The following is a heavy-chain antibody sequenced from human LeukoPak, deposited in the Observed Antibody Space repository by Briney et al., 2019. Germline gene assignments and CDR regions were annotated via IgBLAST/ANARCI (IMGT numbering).Heavy chain of an antibody. CDR2: VNHSGST. CDR1: GASFSDYY. D-gene: IGHD3-10*01. Sequence: MTSETLSLTCAVSGASFSDYYWSWIRQSPGKGLEWIGEVNHSGSTNYNPSLKSRVTISVDTSKNQFSLKLSSVTAADTAVYYCARATMVRGVIRRFDPWGQGTLVTVSS. V-gene: IGHV4-34*01. CDR3: ARATMVRGVIRRFDP. J-gene: IGHJ5*02.